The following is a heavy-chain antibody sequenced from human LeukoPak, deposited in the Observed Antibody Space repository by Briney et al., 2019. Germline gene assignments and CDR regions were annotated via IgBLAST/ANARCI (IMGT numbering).Heavy chain of an antibody. V-gene: IGHV4-39*07. Sequence: PSETLSLTCTVSGGSISSSSYYWGWIRQPPGKGLEWIGSIYYSGSTYYNPSLKSRVTISVDASKNQFSPKLSSVTAADTAVYYCARVRRDYGSGSYYGEYYFDYWGQGTLVTVSS. D-gene: IGHD3-10*01. CDR3: ARVRRDYGSGSYYGEYYFDY. CDR2: IYYSGST. J-gene: IGHJ4*02. CDR1: GGSISSSSYY.